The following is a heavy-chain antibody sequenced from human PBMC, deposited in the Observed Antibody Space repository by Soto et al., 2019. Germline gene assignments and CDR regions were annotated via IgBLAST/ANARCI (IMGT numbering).Heavy chain of an antibody. CDR1: GDTFTSNA. CDR3: ARDRALRGFDY. V-gene: IGHV1-69*18. Sequence: QVQLVQSGAEVKKPGSSVKVSCKASGDTFTSNAISWVRQAPGQGLEWMGTVLPVFGTTNYAPKFRGRLTITADDSSSTAYMELRSLKSEDTAVCYCARDRALRGFDYWGQGTLVTVSS. J-gene: IGHJ4*02. CDR2: VLPVFGTT. D-gene: IGHD3-10*01.